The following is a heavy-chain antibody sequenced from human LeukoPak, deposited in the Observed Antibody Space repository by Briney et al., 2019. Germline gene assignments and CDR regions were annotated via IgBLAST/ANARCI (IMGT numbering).Heavy chain of an antibody. J-gene: IGHJ4*02. CDR1: GFTFSSYV. CDR2: ISDSGDDT. Sequence: GGSLRLSCAASGFTFSSYVMNWVRQAPGKGLEWVSSISDSGDDTYFADSVKGRFTISRDDPHNTLYLQMNSLRAEDTAVYFCARGGVDYYGSGTYYLMYYFDYWGQGALVTVSS. CDR3: ARGGVDYYGSGTYYLMYYFDY. D-gene: IGHD3-10*01. V-gene: IGHV3-23*01.